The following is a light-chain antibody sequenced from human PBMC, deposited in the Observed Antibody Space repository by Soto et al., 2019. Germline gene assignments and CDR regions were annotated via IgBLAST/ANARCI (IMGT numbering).Light chain of an antibody. Sequence: QSALTQPASVSGSRGQSITISCTGTSSDVGGYNYVSRYQQHPGKAPKLMIYEVSNRPSGVSNRFSGSKSGNTASLTISGLQAEDEADYYCSSYTSSSTLVFGTGTKLTVL. CDR2: EVS. V-gene: IGLV2-14*01. J-gene: IGLJ1*01. CDR3: SSYTSSSTLV. CDR1: SSDVGGYNY.